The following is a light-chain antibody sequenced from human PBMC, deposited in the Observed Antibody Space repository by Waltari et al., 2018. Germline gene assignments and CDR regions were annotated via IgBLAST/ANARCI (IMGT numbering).Light chain of an antibody. CDR1: QDNSNY. CDR2: GAS. J-gene: IGKJ4*01. V-gene: IGKV1-33*01. CDR3: QQYDNLPLT. Sequence: DIQMTQSPSSLSASVGDRVTITCQASQDNSNYLNWYQQKPGEAPNLLIYGASNLETGVPSRFSGSGSGTDFTFTISSLQPEDNATYYCQQYDNLPLTFGGGTKVEIK.